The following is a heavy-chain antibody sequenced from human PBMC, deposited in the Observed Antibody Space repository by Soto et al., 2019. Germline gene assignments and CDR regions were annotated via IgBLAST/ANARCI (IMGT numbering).Heavy chain of an antibody. CDR2: IYYSGST. CDR1: GGSISSYY. CDR3: ARTMVRGRSSNWFDP. J-gene: IGHJ5*02. V-gene: IGHV4-59*01. Sequence: SETLSLTCTVSGGSISSYYWSWIRQPPGKGLEWIGYIYYSGSTNYNPSLKSRVTISVDTSKNQFSLKLSSVTAADTAVYYCARTMVRGRSSNWFDPWGQGTLVTV. D-gene: IGHD3-10*01.